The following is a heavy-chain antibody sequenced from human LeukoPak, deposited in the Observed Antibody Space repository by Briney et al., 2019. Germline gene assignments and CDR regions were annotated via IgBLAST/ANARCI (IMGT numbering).Heavy chain of an antibody. V-gene: IGHV1-2*02. CDR2: INPNSGGT. Sequence: GASVKVSCKASGYTFTGYYTHWVRQAPGQGLEWMGWINPNSGGTNYAQKFQGRVTMTRDTSISTAYMELSRLRSDDTAVCYCARIRATGAFDIWGQGTMVTVSS. CDR1: GYTFTGYY. CDR3: ARIRATGAFDI. J-gene: IGHJ3*02. D-gene: IGHD5-12*01.